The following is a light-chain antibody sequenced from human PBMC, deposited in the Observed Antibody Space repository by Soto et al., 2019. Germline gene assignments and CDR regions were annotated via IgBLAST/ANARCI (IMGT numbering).Light chain of an antibody. CDR2: AAS. Sequence: DIQMTQSPSSLSASVGDRVTITCRASQSIASYLNWYQQKPGKAPKILIYAASTLESGVPSRFRGSTSRADFTLTINILQPEDFATYYCQQSYSAPYTFGQGTKLAS. J-gene: IGKJ2*01. CDR3: QQSYSAPYT. CDR1: QSIASY. V-gene: IGKV1-39*01.